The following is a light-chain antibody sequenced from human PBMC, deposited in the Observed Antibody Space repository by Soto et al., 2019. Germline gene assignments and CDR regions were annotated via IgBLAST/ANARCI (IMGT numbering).Light chain of an antibody. CDR1: SSDVGGYNY. J-gene: IGLJ2*01. Sequence: QSALTQPPSASGSPGHSVTISCTGTSSDVGGYNYVSWYQHHPGKAPTLLLFEVNKRSSGVPDRFSGSKSGNTASLTVSGLHAEDEADYYCSSYAGSNTVVFGGGTQLTVL. CDR3: SSYAGSNTVV. V-gene: IGLV2-8*01. CDR2: EVN.